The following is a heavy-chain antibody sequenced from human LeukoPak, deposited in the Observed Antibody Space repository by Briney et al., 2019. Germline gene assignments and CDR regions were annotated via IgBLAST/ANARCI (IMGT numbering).Heavy chain of an antibody. CDR2: VGAGGGDT. CDR1: GFTLSSYA. CDR3: TTYPSFDY. V-gene: IGHV3-23*01. J-gene: IGHJ4*02. D-gene: IGHD1-14*01. Sequence: GGSLRLSCVASGFTLSSYAMNWVRQAPGKGLEWVSTVGAGGGDTFYSDSVKGRFAISRDNSKNTLYLQMNSLKTEDTAVYYCTTYPSFDYWGQGTLPPSPQ.